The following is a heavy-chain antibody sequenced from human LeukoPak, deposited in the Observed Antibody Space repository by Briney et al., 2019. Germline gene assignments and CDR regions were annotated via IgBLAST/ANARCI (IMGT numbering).Heavy chain of an antibody. Sequence: GGSLRLSCTASGFTFGDYAMSWFRQAPGKGLEWVGFIRSKAYGGTTEYAASVKGRFTISRDDSKSIAYLQMNSLKTEDTAVYYCTRGGSGWYADAFDIWGQGTMVTVSS. J-gene: IGHJ3*02. D-gene: IGHD6-19*01. V-gene: IGHV3-49*03. CDR1: GFTFGDYA. CDR2: IRSKAYGGTT. CDR3: TRGGSGWYADAFDI.